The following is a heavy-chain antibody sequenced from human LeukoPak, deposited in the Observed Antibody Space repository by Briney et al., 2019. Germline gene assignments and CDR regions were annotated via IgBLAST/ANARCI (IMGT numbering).Heavy chain of an antibody. CDR3: AKMRSVVVAAVVNY. D-gene: IGHD2-15*01. J-gene: IGHJ4*02. CDR2: ISGGGDST. CDR1: GFTFSNYA. Sequence: GGSLRLSCAASGFTFSNYAMSWVRQAPGKGLEWVSAISGGGDSTYYADSVKGRFTISRDNSKNTLYLQMNSLRAEDTAVYYCAKMRSVVVAAVVNYWGQGTLVTVSS. V-gene: IGHV3-23*01.